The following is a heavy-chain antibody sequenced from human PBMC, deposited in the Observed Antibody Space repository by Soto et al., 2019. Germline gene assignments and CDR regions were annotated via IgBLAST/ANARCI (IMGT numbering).Heavy chain of an antibody. CDR3: ARDPKTSGGQHWAFNYFDS. Sequence: GGSLRLSCAASGFTFTNYAMHWVRQAPDKGLEWVALISYDGRDKFYADSVKGRFTISRDNSKSTLYLQVDSLRPEDAAVYYCARDPKTSGGQHWAFNYFDSWGQGTLVTVS. D-gene: IGHD7-27*01. J-gene: IGHJ4*02. V-gene: IGHV3-30*04. CDR2: ISYDGRDK. CDR1: GFTFTNYA.